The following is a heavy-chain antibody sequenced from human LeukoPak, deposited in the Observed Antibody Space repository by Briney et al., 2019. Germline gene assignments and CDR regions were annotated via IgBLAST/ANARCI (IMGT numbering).Heavy chain of an antibody. CDR2: IHHGGST. CDR3: ARDFGAGSYRYGMDV. CDR1: SYYITSGHY. J-gene: IGHJ6*02. D-gene: IGHD3-10*01. Sequence: PSETLSLTCTVSSYYITSGHYRGWIRQPPGKGLEWIANIHHGGSTYYNPPLKSRVTISVDTSKNQFSLRLSSVTAADTAVYYCARDFGAGSYRYGMDVWGQGTAVTVSS. V-gene: IGHV4-38-2*02.